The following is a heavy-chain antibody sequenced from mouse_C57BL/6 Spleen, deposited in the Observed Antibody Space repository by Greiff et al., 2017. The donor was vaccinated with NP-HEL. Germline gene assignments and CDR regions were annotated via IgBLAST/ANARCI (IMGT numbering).Heavy chain of an antibody. CDR3: AREDYYGPLRYFDV. CDR1: GYAFTNYL. V-gene: IGHV1-54*01. D-gene: IGHD1-2*01. J-gene: IGHJ1*03. Sequence: QVQLQQSGAELVRPGTSVKVSCKASGYAFTNYLIEWVKQRPGQGLEWIGVINPGSGGTNYNEKFKGKATLTADKSSSTAYMQLSSLTSEDSAVYFCAREDYYGPLRYFDVWGTGTTVTVSS. CDR2: INPGSGGT.